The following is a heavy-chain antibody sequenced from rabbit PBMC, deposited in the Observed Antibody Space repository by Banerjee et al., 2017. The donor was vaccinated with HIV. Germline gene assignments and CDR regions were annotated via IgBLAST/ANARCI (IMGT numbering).Heavy chain of an antibody. Sequence: QSLEESGGGLVKPGGTLTLTCKASGFSFSSSYWICWVRQAPGKGPEWIGCIYTGSGSTSYASWAKGRFTISKTSSTTVTLQMTSLTAADTATYFCARGDDVGGGNDGFDPWGPGTLVTVS. CDR3: ARGDDVGGGNDGFDP. D-gene: IGHD5-1*01. V-gene: IGHV1S40*01. CDR2: IYTGSGST. CDR1: GFSFSSSYW. J-gene: IGHJ2*01.